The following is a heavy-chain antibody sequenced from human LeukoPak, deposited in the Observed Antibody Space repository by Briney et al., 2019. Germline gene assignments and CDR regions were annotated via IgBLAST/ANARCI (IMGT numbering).Heavy chain of an antibody. V-gene: IGHV1-18*01. CDR2: ISAYNGNT. D-gene: IGHD3-3*01. CDR1: GYTFTSYG. J-gene: IGHJ4*02. Sequence: ASVKVSCKASGYTFTSYGISWVRQAPGQGLEWMGWISAYNGNTNYAQKLQGRVTMTTDTSTSTAYMELRSLRSDDTAVYYCARESAVTIFGVVIGPSDCWGQGTLVTVSS. CDR3: ARESAVTIFGVVIGPSDC.